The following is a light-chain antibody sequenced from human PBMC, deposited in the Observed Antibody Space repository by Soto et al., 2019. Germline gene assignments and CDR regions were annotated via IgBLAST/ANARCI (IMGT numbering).Light chain of an antibody. Sequence: QSALTQPASVSGSPGQSITISCTGTSSDVGTYNLVAWYQQYPDKAPKVMIYEGSKRPSGVSNRFSGSKSGNTASLTISGLQPEDEADYYCCSYAGSGTYVFGTGTKLTVL. V-gene: IGLV2-23*01. CDR1: SSDVGTYNL. CDR2: EGS. CDR3: CSYAGSGTYV. J-gene: IGLJ1*01.